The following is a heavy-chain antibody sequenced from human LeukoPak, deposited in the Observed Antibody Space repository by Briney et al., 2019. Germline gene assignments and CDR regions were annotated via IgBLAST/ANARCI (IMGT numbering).Heavy chain of an antibody. CDR1: GVSFSGYY. Sequence: SETLSLTCAVYGVSFSGYYWSWLRQSPGKGLEWIGEINHSGGTNYNPSLKSRVTISVDTSKNQFSLKLSSVTAADTAVYYCASVAAAGDDYYYYMDVWGKGTTVTVSS. CDR2: INHSGGT. J-gene: IGHJ6*03. V-gene: IGHV4-34*01. CDR3: ASVAAAGDDYYYYMDV. D-gene: IGHD6-13*01.